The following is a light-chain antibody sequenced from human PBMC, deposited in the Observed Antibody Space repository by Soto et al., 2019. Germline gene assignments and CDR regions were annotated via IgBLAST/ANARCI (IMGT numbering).Light chain of an antibody. J-gene: IGKJ3*01. CDR2: AAS. CDR1: QTISNY. Sequence: DIQMTQSPSSLSASVGDRVTITCRASQTISNYLNWYQQRPGKAPKLLVFAASSLQSGVPSRFSGSGSGTDFSLTISSLQPEDFATYYCQQSFLTPLTFGPGTKVDI. CDR3: QQSFLTPLT. V-gene: IGKV1-39*01.